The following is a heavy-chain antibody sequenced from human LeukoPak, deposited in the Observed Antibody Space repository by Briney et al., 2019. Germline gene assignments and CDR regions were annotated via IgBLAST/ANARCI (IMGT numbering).Heavy chain of an antibody. D-gene: IGHD4-11*01. CDR3: ARDGDYRFFDY. CDR1: ASIFSGHW. J-gene: IGHJ4*02. V-gene: IGHV3-33*08. CDR2: IWYDGSNK. Sequence: GGSLRLSCEGSASIFSGHWMNWVRQAPGKGLEWVAVIWYDGSNKYYADSVKGRFTISRDNSKNTLYLQMNSLRAEDTAVYYCARDGDYRFFDYWGQGTLVTVSS.